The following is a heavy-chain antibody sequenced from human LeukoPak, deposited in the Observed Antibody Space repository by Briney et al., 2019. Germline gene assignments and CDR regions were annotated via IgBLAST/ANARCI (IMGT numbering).Heavy chain of an antibody. CDR1: GYTFTSYY. V-gene: IGHV1-46*01. Sequence: ASVKVSCKASGYTFTSYYMHWVRQAPGQGLEWMGIINPSGGSTSYAQKFQGRVTMTRDTSTSTVYMELSSLRSEDTAVYYCARADYDSGGSTRKQIDFWGQGTLVTVSS. D-gene: IGHD3-22*01. CDR2: INPSGGST. CDR3: ARADYDSGGSTRKQIDF. J-gene: IGHJ4*02.